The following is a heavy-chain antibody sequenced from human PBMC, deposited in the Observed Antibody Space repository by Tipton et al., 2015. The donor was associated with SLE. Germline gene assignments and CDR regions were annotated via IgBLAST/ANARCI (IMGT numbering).Heavy chain of an antibody. CDR2: IYYSGST. J-gene: IGHJ4*02. Sequence: TLSLTCTVSGGSISSSSYYWGWILQPPGKGLEWIGSIYYSGSTSYNPSLKSRVTISVDTSKNQLSLQLSSVTAADTAVYYCARREIAAAVYFDYWGQGTLVTVSS. CDR3: ARREIAAAVYFDY. D-gene: IGHD6-13*01. CDR1: GGSISSSSYY. V-gene: IGHV4-39*01.